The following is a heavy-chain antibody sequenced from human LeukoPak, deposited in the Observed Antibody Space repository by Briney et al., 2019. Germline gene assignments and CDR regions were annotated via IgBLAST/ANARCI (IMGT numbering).Heavy chain of an antibody. CDR1: GFTFSSYA. CDR3: AKVQTVSFHSSGWFDY. V-gene: IGHV3-23*01. D-gene: IGHD6-19*01. J-gene: IGHJ4*02. Sequence: TGGSLRLSCAASGFTFSSYAMSWVRQAPGKGLEWVSAISGSGGSTYYADSVKGRFTISRDNSKNTLYLQMNSLRAEDTAVYYCAKVQTVSFHSSGWFDYWGQGTLVTVSS. CDR2: ISGSGGST.